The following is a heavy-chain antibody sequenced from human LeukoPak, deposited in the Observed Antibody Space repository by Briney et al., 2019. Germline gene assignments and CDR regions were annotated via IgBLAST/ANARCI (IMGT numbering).Heavy chain of an antibody. V-gene: IGHV4-34*09. D-gene: IGHD5-12*01. Sequence: PSETLSLTCAVYGGSFSGYYWSWIRQPPGKGLEWIGEINHSGSTDYNPSLKSRVTISIDTSKNQFSLKLTSVTAADTAVYYCARDTRTVATTTSPYWSFDLWGRGTLVTVSS. CDR3: ARDTRTVATTTSPYWSFDL. J-gene: IGHJ2*01. CDR1: GGSFSGYY. CDR2: INHSGST.